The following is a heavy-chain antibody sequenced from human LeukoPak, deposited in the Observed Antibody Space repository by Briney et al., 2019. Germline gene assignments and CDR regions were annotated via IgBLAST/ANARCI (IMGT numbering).Heavy chain of an antibody. J-gene: IGHJ1*01. V-gene: IGHV3-66*01. CDR1: GFTVSSNY. D-gene: IGHD5-18*01. CDR2: IYSGGST. Sequence: GGSLRLSCAASGFTVSSNYMSWVRQAPGKGLEWVSVIYSGGSTYYADSVKGRFTISRDNSKNTLYLQMNSLRAEDTAVYYCARWAEDTAMFTYFQHWGQGTLVTVSS. CDR3: ARWAEDTAMFTYFQH.